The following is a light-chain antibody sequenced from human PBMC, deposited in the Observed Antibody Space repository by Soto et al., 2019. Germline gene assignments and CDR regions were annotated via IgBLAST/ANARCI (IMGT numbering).Light chain of an antibody. CDR1: SSDVGGYNY. Sequence: QSVLTQPRSVSGSPGQSVTISCTGTSSDVGGYNYVSWYQQHPGKAPQLMIYDVSKRPSGVPDRFSGSKSGNTASLTISGLQAEDEADYYCCSYAGSYTFFFGTGTKVTVL. CDR2: DVS. J-gene: IGLJ1*01. CDR3: CSYAGSYTFF. V-gene: IGLV2-11*01.